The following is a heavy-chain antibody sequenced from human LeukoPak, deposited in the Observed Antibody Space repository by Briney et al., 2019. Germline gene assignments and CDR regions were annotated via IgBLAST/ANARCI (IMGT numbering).Heavy chain of an antibody. Sequence: GGSPRLSCAASGFTFSSYGMHWVRQAPGKGLEWVAFIRYDGSNKYYADSVKGRFTISRDNSKNTLYLQMNSLRAEDTAVYYCAKDHLLYSSGLDAFDIWGQGTMVTVSS. J-gene: IGHJ3*02. CDR2: IRYDGSNK. CDR1: GFTFSSYG. D-gene: IGHD6-19*01. V-gene: IGHV3-30*02. CDR3: AKDHLLYSSGLDAFDI.